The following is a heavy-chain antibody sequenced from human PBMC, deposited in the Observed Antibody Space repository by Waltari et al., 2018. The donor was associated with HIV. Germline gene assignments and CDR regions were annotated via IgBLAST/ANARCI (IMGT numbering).Heavy chain of an antibody. J-gene: IGHJ6*03. Sequence: QVQLVQSGAEVKSPGASVKVSCKASGYTFTDYAIHWVRQAPGQSLEWVGWINGGDQITKYSHKFQGRVTITTDTSASTAYMELRRLTAEDAAVYYCARGQVYYYYFMDVWGKGTTVTVSS. CDR3: ARGQVYYYYFMDV. CDR2: INGGDQIT. CDR1: GYTFTDYA. V-gene: IGHV1-3*01.